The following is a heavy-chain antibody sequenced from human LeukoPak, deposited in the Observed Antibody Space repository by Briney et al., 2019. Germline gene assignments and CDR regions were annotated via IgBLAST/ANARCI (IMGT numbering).Heavy chain of an antibody. D-gene: IGHD3-3*01. Sequence: GSLRLSCAASGFTFSSYAMNWVRQAPGKGLEWVSGISGSAGSTYYADSVKGRFSISRDNSKNSLYLQMNSLRAEDTAVYYCAKGGRSDIKYGMDVWGQGTTVTVSS. CDR3: AKGGRSDIKYGMDV. CDR2: ISGSAGST. J-gene: IGHJ6*02. V-gene: IGHV3-23*01. CDR1: GFTFSSYA.